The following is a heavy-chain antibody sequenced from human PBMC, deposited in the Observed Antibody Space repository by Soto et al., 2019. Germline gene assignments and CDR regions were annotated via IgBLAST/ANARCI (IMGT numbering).Heavy chain of an antibody. V-gene: IGHV3-15*01. D-gene: IGHD7-27*01. CDR1: GFTFSNAW. J-gene: IGHJ4*02. CDR2: IKSKTDGGTT. CDR3: TTDPPELGSGFDY. Sequence: GESLKISCAAPGFTFSNAWMSWVRQAPGKGLEWVGRIKSKTDGGTTDYAAPVKGRFTISRDDSKNTLYLQMNSLKTEDTAVYYCTTDPPELGSGFDYWGQGTLVTVSS.